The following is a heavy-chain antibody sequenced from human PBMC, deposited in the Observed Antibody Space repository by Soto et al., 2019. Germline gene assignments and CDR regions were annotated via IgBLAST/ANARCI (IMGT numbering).Heavy chain of an antibody. D-gene: IGHD3-22*01. J-gene: IGHJ4*02. CDR3: ASPQPYYYDSSGYLSPFDY. CDR1: GGTFSIYA. Sequence: SVKVSCKASGGTFSIYAIIWVRQAPGQGLEWMGGIIPIFGTANYAQKFQGRVTITADESTSTAYMELSSLRSEDTAVYYCASPQPYYYDSSGYLSPFDYWGQGTLVTVSS. V-gene: IGHV1-69*13. CDR2: IIPIFGTA.